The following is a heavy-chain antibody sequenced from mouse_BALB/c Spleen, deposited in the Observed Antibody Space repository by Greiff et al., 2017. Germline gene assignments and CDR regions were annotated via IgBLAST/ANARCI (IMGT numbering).Heavy chain of an antibody. CDR2: ISSGGST. D-gene: IGHD2-1*01. CDR3: ARGAYGNWFAY. CDR1: GFTFSSYA. V-gene: IGHV5-6-5*01. Sequence: EVKLQESGGGLVKPGGSLKLSCAASGFTFSSYAMSWVRQTPEKRLEWVASISSGGSTYYPDSVKGRFTISRDNARNILYLQMSSLRSEDTAMYYCARGAYGNWFAYWGQGTLVTVSA. J-gene: IGHJ3*01.